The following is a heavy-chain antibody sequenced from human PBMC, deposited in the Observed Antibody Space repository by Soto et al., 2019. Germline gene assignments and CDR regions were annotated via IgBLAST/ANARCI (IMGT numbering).Heavy chain of an antibody. J-gene: IGHJ6*02. Sequence: PGGSLRLSCAASGFTFSSYEMNWVRQAPGKGLEWVSYISSSGSTIYYADSVKGRFTISRDNAKNSLYLQMNSLRAEDTAVYYCARDRVVVVVADNYYYGMDVWGQGTTVTVSS. CDR2: ISSSGSTI. D-gene: IGHD2-15*01. V-gene: IGHV3-48*03. CDR1: GFTFSSYE. CDR3: ARDRVVVVVADNYYYGMDV.